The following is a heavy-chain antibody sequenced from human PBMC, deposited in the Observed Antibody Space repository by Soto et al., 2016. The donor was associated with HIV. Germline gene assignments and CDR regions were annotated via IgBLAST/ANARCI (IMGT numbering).Heavy chain of an antibody. D-gene: IGHD1-26*01. V-gene: IGHV4-34*02. Sequence: QVQLEQWGTGLLKPSETLSLTCAVYGGSFSGYYWTWIRQPPGKGLEWIGEVDHTGKTNYNASFGSRITMSVDTSKNQFSLRVTSVTAADTAVYYCARPLSGAGIALRDFQSWGQGTLVIVSS. J-gene: IGHJ1*01. CDR3: ARPLSGAGIALRDFQS. CDR2: VDHTGKT. CDR1: GGSFSGYY.